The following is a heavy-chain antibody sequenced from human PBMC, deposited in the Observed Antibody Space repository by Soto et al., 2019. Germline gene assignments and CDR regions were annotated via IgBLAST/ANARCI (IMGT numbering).Heavy chain of an antibody. CDR1: GGSISSGGYS. Sequence: KTSETLSLTCAVSGGSISSGGYSWSWIRQPPGKGLEWIGYIYHSGSTYYNPSLKSRVTISVDRSKNQFSLKLSSVTAADTAVYYCARLVPPNQDSSGYFFDYWGQGTLVTVSS. V-gene: IGHV4-30-2*01. J-gene: IGHJ4*02. CDR3: ARLVPPNQDSSGYFFDY. D-gene: IGHD3-22*01. CDR2: IYHSGST.